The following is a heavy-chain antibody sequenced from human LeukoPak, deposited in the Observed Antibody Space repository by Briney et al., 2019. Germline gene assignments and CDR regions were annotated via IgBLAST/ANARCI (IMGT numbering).Heavy chain of an antibody. Sequence: PGGSLRLSCVASGFTFNTYVMHWVRQALGKGLEWVALIWYDGSKAYYADSVKGRFTISRDNSKNTLYLQMNSLRAGDTAVYYCARGRGSATLPHFDYWGQGTLVTVSS. CDR2: IWYDGSKA. J-gene: IGHJ4*02. V-gene: IGHV3-30*02. CDR3: ARGRGSATLPHFDY. D-gene: IGHD5-24*01. CDR1: GFTFNTYV.